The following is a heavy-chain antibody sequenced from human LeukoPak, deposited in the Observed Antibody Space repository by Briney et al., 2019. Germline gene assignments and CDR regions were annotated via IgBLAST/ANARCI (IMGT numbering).Heavy chain of an antibody. CDR1: GGSFSGYY. D-gene: IGHD3-16*02. CDR3: ARPSMITFGGVIANDAFDI. CDR2: INHSGST. J-gene: IGHJ3*02. Sequence: SETLSLTCAVYGGSFSGYYWSWIRQPPGKGLEWIREINHSGSTYYNPSLKSRVTISVDTSKNQFSLKLSSVTAADTAVYYCARPSMITFGGVIANDAFDIWAKGQWSPSLQ. V-gene: IGHV4-34*01.